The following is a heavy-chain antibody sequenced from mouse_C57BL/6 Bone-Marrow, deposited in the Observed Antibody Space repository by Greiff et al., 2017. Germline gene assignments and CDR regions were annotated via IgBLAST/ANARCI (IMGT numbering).Heavy chain of an antibody. CDR2: IDPSDSYT. Sequence: QVQLQQPGAELVKPGASVKLSCKASGYTFTSYWMQWVKQRPGQGLEWIGEIDPSDSYTNYNQKFKGKATLTVDTSSSTAYMQLSSLTSEDSAVYYCASRDYYGSRYWYFDVWGTGTTVTVSS. CDR1: GYTFTSYW. J-gene: IGHJ1*03. D-gene: IGHD1-1*01. V-gene: IGHV1-50*01. CDR3: ASRDYYGSRYWYFDV.